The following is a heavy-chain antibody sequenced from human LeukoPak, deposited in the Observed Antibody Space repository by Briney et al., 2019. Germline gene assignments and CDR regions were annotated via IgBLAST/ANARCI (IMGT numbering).Heavy chain of an antibody. J-gene: IGHJ4*02. CDR1: GFTFSSYW. Sequence: GGSLRLSCAVSGFTFSSYWMSWVRQAPGKGLEWVANIKQDGSEKYYVDSVKGRFTISRDNSKNTLYLQMNSLRAEDTAVYYCARDGYNYGERYYFDYWGQGTLVTVSS. CDR2: IKQDGSEK. V-gene: IGHV3-7*01. D-gene: IGHD5-24*01. CDR3: ARDGYNYGERYYFDY.